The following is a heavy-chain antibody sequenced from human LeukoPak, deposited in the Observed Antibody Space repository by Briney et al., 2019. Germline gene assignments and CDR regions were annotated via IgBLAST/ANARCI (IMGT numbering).Heavy chain of an antibody. V-gene: IGHV4-38-2*01. D-gene: IGHD3-3*01. CDR2: IYHSGKA. CDR1: GDSITSGHY. J-gene: IGHJ3*01. Sequence: SETLSLTCAVSGDSITSGHYWGWIRQPPGKGLEWIGSIYHSGKAYYNPSLKSGVTISVDTSKNQFPLKLTSVTAADTAVYYCARMRWYYDFWSGYLDGFDVWGQGTMVTVSS. CDR3: ARMRWYYDFWSGYLDGFDV.